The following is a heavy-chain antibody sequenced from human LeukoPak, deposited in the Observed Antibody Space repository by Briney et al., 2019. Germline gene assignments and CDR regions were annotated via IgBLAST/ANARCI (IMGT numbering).Heavy chain of an antibody. D-gene: IGHD3-3*01. CDR3: ARVGLRFLEWLLYTNYYFDY. J-gene: IGHJ4*02. CDR1: GYTFTSYG. Sequence: ASVKVSCKASGYTFTSYGISWVRQAPGQGLEWMGWISAYNGNTNYAQKLQGRVTMTTDTSTSTAHMELRSLRSDDTAVYYCARVGLRFLEWLLYTNYYFDYWGQGTLVTVSS. V-gene: IGHV1-18*01. CDR2: ISAYNGNT.